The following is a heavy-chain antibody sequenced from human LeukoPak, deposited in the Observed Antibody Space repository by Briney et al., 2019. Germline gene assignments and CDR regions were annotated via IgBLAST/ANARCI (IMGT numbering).Heavy chain of an antibody. CDR2: ISNSGSP. D-gene: IGHD3-16*01. Sequence: SETLALTCTVSSASASSYYWSWVRQPPGGGLEWIGYISNSGSPSYNPSFKSRVTFSADTSKNHLSLKLNSVTPADTAVYFCARGGAGPLRDWGQGTLVTVSS. V-gene: IGHV4-59*02. J-gene: IGHJ4*02. CDR3: ARGGAGPLRD. CDR1: SASASSYY.